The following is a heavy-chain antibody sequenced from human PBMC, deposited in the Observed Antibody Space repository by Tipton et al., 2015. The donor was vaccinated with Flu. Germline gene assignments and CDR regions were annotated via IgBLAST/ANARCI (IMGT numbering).Heavy chain of an antibody. V-gene: IGHV4-34*01. CDR2: VNHSGST. D-gene: IGHD5-24*01. CDR1: GGSFSDYY. CDR3: AISGYNSPFDY. Sequence: TLSPTCAVYGGSFSDYYWTWIRQPPGKGLEWIGDVNHSGSTNYSPSLRSRVIIFLNTSKNQFSLKLSSVTAADTAVYYCAISGYNSPFDYWGQGALVTVSS. J-gene: IGHJ4*02.